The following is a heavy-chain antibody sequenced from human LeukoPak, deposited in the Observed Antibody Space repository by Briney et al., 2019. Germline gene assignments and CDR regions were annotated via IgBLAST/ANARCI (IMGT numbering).Heavy chain of an antibody. Sequence: ASVKVSCKASGYTFTGYYMHWVRQAPGQGLEWMGWINPNSGGTNCAQKFQGRVTMTRDTSISTAYMELSRLRSDDTAVYYCARVSTMVRGVYYYYGMDVWGQGTTVTVSS. V-gene: IGHV1-2*02. J-gene: IGHJ6*02. CDR1: GYTFTGYY. CDR2: INPNSGGT. D-gene: IGHD3-10*01. CDR3: ARVSTMVRGVYYYYGMDV.